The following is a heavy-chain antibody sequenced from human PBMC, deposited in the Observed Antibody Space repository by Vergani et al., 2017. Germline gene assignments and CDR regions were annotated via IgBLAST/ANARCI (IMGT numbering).Heavy chain of an antibody. Sequence: QVQLVQSGAEVKKPGASVKVSCKASGYTFTSYGISWVRQAPGQGLEWMGWISAYNGNTNYAQKLQGRVTMTTDTSTSTAYMELRSLRSDDTAVYYCATPRGQLLRFLEWFPLELDVWGQGTTVTVSS. CDR2: ISAYNGNT. CDR1: GYTFTSYG. CDR3: ATPRGQLLRFLEWFPLELDV. J-gene: IGHJ6*02. V-gene: IGHV1-18*01. D-gene: IGHD3-3*01.